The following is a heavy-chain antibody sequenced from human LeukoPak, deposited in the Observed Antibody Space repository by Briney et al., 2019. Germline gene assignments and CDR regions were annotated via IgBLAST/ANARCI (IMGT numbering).Heavy chain of an antibody. CDR2: IYYSGTT. D-gene: IGHD3-10*01. V-gene: IGHV4-59*08. CDR3: ARLGRYYYGSGSYYDAFDV. CDR1: GGSISSYY. Sequence: SETLSLTCTASGGSISSYYWSWIRQPPGKGLEWIGSIYYSGTTDHNPSLKSRVPIFVDTSKNQFSLKLTSVTAADTAVYYCARLGRYYYGSGSYYDAFDVWGQGTMVTVSS. J-gene: IGHJ3*01.